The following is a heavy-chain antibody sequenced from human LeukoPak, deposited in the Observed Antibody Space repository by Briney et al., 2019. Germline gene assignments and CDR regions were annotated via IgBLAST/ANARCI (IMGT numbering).Heavy chain of an antibody. CDR2: IFYSGST. CDR1: GGSISGYY. CDR3: ARHAIYYGSGSYLNWFDP. J-gene: IGHJ5*02. Sequence: PSETLSLTCTVSGGSISGYYWSWIRQPPGKGLEWIGYIFYSGSTNYNPSLKSRVTISIDTSKNQFSLKLSFVTAADTAVYYCARHAIYYGSGSYLNWFDPWGQGTLVTVSS. D-gene: IGHD3-10*01. V-gene: IGHV4-59*08.